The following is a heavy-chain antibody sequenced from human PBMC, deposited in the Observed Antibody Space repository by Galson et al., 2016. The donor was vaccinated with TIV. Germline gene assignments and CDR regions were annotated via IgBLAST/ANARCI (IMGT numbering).Heavy chain of an antibody. CDR3: ARGFPVPGTFYVAPTYWYFDL. V-gene: IGHV3-7*01. D-gene: IGHD6-19*01. CDR2: IKQDGSEE. CDR1: GFTFTSYW. J-gene: IGHJ2*01. Sequence: SLRLSCAAAGFTFTSYWMTWVRQAPGKGLEWVASIKQDGSEEYYVDSVQGRFTISIDSAENSLFLQMNSLRVDDTAVYFCARGFPVPGTFYVAPTYWYFDLWGRGTLVAVSS.